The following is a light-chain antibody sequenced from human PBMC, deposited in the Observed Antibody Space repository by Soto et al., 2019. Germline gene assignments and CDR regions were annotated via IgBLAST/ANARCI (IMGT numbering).Light chain of an antibody. CDR3: MQTLQTGV. J-gene: IGKJ3*01. CDR2: LGS. CDR1: QSLLHSNGYNY. V-gene: IGKV2-28*01. Sequence: DIVMTQSPLSLTVTPGEPASISCRCSQSLLHSNGYNYLDWYLQKPGQSPQLLIYLGSNRASRVPDRFSGSGSGTDFTLKISRVEAEDVGVYYCMQTLQTGVFGPGTKVDIK.